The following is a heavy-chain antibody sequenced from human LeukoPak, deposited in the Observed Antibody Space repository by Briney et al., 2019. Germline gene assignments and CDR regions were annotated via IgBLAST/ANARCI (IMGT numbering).Heavy chain of an antibody. D-gene: IGHD4-17*01. V-gene: IGHV3-7*03. CDR1: GFTFRHSW. Sequence: GGSLRLSCAASGFTFRHSWLSWIRQTPGKGLEWVANIHPDSSDKFYVDSMEGRFTISRDNTKNALFLQMNSLRAEDTAVYYCARGAYGDYDYWGQGTLVTVSS. J-gene: IGHJ4*02. CDR3: ARGAYGDYDY. CDR2: IHPDSSDK.